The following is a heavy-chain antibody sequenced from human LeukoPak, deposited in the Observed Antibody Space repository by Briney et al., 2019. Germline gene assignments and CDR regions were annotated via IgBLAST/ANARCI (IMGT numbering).Heavy chain of an antibody. J-gene: IGHJ4*02. V-gene: IGHV3-33*06. CDR3: AKDLPHSSGSH. D-gene: IGHD6-19*01. Sequence: DSVKGRFTISRDNSKNTLYLQMNSLRAEDTAMYYCAKDLPHSSGSHWGQGTLVTVSS.